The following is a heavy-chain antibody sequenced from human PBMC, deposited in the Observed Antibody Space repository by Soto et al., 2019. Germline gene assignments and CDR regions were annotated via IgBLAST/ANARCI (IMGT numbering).Heavy chain of an antibody. D-gene: IGHD3-16*01. CDR1: GGSISSGGYY. J-gene: IGHJ4*02. V-gene: IGHV4-31*03. Sequence: SETLSLTCTVSGGSISSGGYYWGWIRQHPGKGLEWIGYIYYSGSTYYNPSLKSRVTISVDTSKNQFSLKLSSVTAADTAVYYCALRLGDPGRLYFDYWGQGTLVTVSS. CDR3: ALRLGDPGRLYFDY. CDR2: IYYSGST.